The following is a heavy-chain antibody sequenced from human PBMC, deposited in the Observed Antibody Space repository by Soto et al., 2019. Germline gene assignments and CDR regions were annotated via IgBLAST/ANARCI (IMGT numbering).Heavy chain of an antibody. J-gene: IGHJ5*02. D-gene: IGHD2-15*01. CDR3: AKAPGYCSGGSCPDP. V-gene: IGHV3-21*01. CDR1: GFTFSSYS. Sequence: GGSLRLSCAASGFTFSSYSMNWVRQAPGKGLEWVSSISSSSSYIYYADSVKGRFTISRDNSKNTLYLQMNSLRAEDTAVYYCAKAPGYCSGGSCPDPWGQGTLVTVSS. CDR2: ISSSSSYI.